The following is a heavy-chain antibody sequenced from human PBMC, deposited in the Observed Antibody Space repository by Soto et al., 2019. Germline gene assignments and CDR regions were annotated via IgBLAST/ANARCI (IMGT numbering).Heavy chain of an antibody. D-gene: IGHD2-2*01. J-gene: IGHJ6*02. V-gene: IGHV3-21*01. Sequence: GSLRLSCAASGFTFSSYSMNWVRQAPGKGLEWVSSISSSSSYIYYADSVKGRFTISRDNAKNSLYLQMNSLRAEDTAVYYCARDGASGGVVVPAATVDTYYYGMDVWGQGTTVTVSS. CDR1: GFTFSSYS. CDR2: ISSSSSYI. CDR3: ARDGASGGVVVPAATVDTYYYGMDV.